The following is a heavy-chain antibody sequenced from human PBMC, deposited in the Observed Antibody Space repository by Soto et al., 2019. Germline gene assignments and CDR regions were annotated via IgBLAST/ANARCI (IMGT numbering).Heavy chain of an antibody. J-gene: IGHJ4*02. CDR2: ISGSGGTT. CDR1: GFTFSSNS. D-gene: IGHD3-10*01. Sequence: EVQLLESGGGLVQPGGSLRISCLASGFTFSSNSMSWVRQAPGKGLEWVSAISGSGGTTFHADSVKGRFAVSRDNSNSTLYLEMDSRSAEDTAVYYCAKQRADFGSGSDTFFLDNWGRGTLVTVSS. CDR3: AKQRADFGSGSDTFFLDN. V-gene: IGHV3-23*01.